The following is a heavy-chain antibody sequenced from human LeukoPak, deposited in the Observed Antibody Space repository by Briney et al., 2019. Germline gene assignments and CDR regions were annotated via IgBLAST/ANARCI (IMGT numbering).Heavy chain of an antibody. D-gene: IGHD3-22*01. V-gene: IGHV1-18*01. CDR3: ARELYYYDSSGGY. CDR2: ISAYNGNT. J-gene: IGHJ4*02. CDR1: ANSFTSYG. Sequence: ASVKVSCKASANSFTSYGFSWVRQAPGQGLEWMGWISAYNGNTNYAQKFQGRVTMTRNTSISTAYMELSSLRSEDTAVYYCARELYYYDSSGGYWGQGTLVTVSS.